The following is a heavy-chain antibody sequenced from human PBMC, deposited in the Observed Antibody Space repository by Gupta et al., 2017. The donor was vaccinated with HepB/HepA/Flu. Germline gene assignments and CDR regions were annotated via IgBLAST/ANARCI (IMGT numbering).Heavy chain of an antibody. CDR2: ISSSGSTI. CDR3: ARPPPRFWSGYHYYFDY. J-gene: IGHJ4*02. V-gene: IGHV3-48*03. D-gene: IGHD3-3*01. CDR1: GFTFSSYE. Sequence: EVQLVESGGGLVQPGGSLRLSCAASGFTFSSYEMNWVRPAPGKGLEWVSYISSSGSTIYYADSVKGRFTISRDNAKNSLYLQMNSLRAEDTAVYYCARPPPRFWSGYHYYFDYWGQGTLVTVSS.